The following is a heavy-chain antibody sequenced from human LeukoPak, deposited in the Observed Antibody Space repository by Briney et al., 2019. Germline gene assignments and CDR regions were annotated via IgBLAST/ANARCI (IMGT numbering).Heavy chain of an antibody. CDR1: GYSFTSYD. J-gene: IGHJ5*02. D-gene: IGHD1-26*01. CDR2: MNPNSGNT. CDR3: ARGGGANSGPFDP. Sequence: ASVKVSCKTSGYSFTSYDINWVRQATGQGLEWMGWMNPNSGNTGYEQKFQGRVTMTRNTSISTAYMELSRLRSEDTAVYYCARGGGANSGPFDPWGQGTLVTVSS. V-gene: IGHV1-8*01.